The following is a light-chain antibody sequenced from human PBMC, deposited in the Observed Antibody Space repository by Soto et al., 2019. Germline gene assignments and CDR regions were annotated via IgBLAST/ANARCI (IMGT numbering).Light chain of an antibody. Sequence: DIQMTQSPSSLSASVVDRVTITFHASQDISNYLNWYQQKPGKAPKLLIYDASNLGTGVPSRFSGSGSGTDFTFTISSLQPEDIATYYCQQYDNLRLTFGGGTKVDIK. CDR1: QDISNY. V-gene: IGKV1-33*01. CDR2: DAS. CDR3: QQYDNLRLT. J-gene: IGKJ4*01.